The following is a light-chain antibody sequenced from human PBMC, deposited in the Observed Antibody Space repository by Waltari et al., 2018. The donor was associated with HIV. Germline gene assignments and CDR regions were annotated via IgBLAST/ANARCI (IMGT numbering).Light chain of an antibody. CDR1: SSDVGGSNY. Sequence: QSALTQPASVSGSPGQSITISCTGTSSDVGGSNYVSWYQQHPGKAPKLMIYEVSNRPSGVSNRFSGSKSGNTASLTISGLQAEDEADYYCSSYTSSSTNVFGTGTKVTVL. V-gene: IGLV2-14*01. CDR2: EVS. J-gene: IGLJ1*01. CDR3: SSYTSSSTNV.